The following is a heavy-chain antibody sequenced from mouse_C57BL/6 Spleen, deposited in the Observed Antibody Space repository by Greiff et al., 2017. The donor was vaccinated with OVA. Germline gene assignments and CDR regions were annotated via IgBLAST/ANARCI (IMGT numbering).Heavy chain of an antibody. D-gene: IGHD3-2*02. CDR3: AVPRGSGYVDYAMDY. V-gene: IGHV1-80*01. J-gene: IGHJ4*01. CDR1: GYAFSSYW. Sequence: VQLQQSGAELVKPGASVKISCKASGYAFSSYWMNWVKQRPGKGLEWIGQIYPGDGDTNYNGKFKGKATLTADKSSSTAYMQLSSLTSEDSAVYFCAVPRGSGYVDYAMDYWGQGTSVTVSS. CDR2: IYPGDGDT.